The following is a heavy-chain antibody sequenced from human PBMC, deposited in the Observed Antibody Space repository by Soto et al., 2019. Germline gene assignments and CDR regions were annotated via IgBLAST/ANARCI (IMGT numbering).Heavy chain of an antibody. Sequence: EVQLVDSGGGLIQPGGSLRLSCAASGFSVSSSHMSWVRQAPGKGLEWVSVIYSGGSTYYAVSVKGRFTISRDNSKNTADLQMKSLAAEDTAVYYCARLGPYTSGSYSFRYNGFDPRGQGTLVTVSS. CDR3: ARLGPYTSGSYSFRYNGFDP. CDR2: IYSGGST. J-gene: IGHJ5*02. V-gene: IGHV3-53*01. D-gene: IGHD3-10*01. CDR1: GFSVSSSH.